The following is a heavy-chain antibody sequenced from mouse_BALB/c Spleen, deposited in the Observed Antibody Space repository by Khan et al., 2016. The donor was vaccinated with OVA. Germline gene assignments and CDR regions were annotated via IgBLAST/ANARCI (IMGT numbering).Heavy chain of an antibody. D-gene: IGHD4-1*01. V-gene: IGHV3-2*02. CDR2: ISYSGST. CDR1: GYSITSDYA. Sequence: EVQLQESGPGLVKPSQSLSLTCTVTGYSITSDYAWNWIRQFPGNKLEWIGYISYSGSTTYNPSLKSRISITRDTSKDQFFLQLKSVTSEDTATYYCSSELGRYDAMDYWGQGASVTVSS. CDR3: SSELGRYDAMDY. J-gene: IGHJ4*01.